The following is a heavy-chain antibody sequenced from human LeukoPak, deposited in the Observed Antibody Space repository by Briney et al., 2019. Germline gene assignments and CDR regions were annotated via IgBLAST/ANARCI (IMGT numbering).Heavy chain of an antibody. D-gene: IGHD6-19*01. CDR3: ARDPVAGTLGYFDY. CDR2: INHSGST. V-gene: IGHV4-34*01. Sequence: SETLSLTCAVYGGSFSGYYWSWIRQPPGKGLEWIGEINHSGSTNYNPSLKSRVTISVDTSKNQLSLKLSSVTAADTAVYYCARDPVAGTLGYFDYWGQGTLVTVSS. CDR1: GGSFSGYY. J-gene: IGHJ4*02.